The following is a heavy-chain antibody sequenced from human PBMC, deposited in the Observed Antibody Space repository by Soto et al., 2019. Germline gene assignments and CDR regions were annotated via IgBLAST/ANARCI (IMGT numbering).Heavy chain of an antibody. Sequence: QVTLKESGPVLVKPTETLTLTCTVSGFSLSNARMSVSWIRQPPGKALEWLAHIFSNDAKSYSASLKSRLTISKDTSKSQVVLTMTNMDPVYTATYYCARIRGCGWLCPNDYWGQGTLVTVSA. D-gene: IGHD2-2*01. V-gene: IGHV2-26*01. J-gene: IGHJ4*02. CDR1: GFSLSNARMS. CDR3: ARIRGCGWLCPNDY. CDR2: IFSNDAK.